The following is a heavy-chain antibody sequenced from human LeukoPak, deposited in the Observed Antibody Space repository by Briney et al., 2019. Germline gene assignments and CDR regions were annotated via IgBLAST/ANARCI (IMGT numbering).Heavy chain of an antibody. Sequence: SETLSLTCSVSGDSISMSRYYWGWIRQSPGKGLEWIGSIFYSGTTYYNPSLNSRVTISVDTSKNQFSLKLTSVTAADTAVYYCARGLTWGQGTLVTVSS. CDR2: IFYSGTT. D-gene: IGHD3-16*01. J-gene: IGHJ5*02. V-gene: IGHV4-39*01. CDR3: ARGLT. CDR1: GDSISMSRYY.